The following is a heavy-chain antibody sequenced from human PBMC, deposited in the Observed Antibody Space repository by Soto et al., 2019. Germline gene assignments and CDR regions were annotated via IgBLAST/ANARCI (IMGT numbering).Heavy chain of an antibody. CDR3: ARVGDIVVVPAAIRPGGYYCGMDV. CDR1: GYTFTSYG. J-gene: IGHJ6*02. D-gene: IGHD2-2*01. CDR2: ISAYNGNT. Sequence: ASVKVSCKASGYTFTSYGISWVRQAPGQGLEWMGWISAYNGNTNYAQKLQGRVTMTTDTSTSTAYMELRSLRSDDTAVYYCARVGDIVVVPAAIRPGGYYCGMDVWGQGTTVTSP. V-gene: IGHV1-18*04.